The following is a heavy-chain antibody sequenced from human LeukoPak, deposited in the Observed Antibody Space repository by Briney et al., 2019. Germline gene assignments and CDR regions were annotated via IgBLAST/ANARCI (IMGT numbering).Heavy chain of an antibody. V-gene: IGHV3-48*04. CDR3: ARGTNNAFDI. CDR1: GFTFSSYS. D-gene: IGHD2-2*01. J-gene: IGHJ3*02. CDR2: TSSGSSTV. Sequence: GGSLRLSCAASGFTFSSYSMTWVRQAPGKGLQWVSYTSSGSSTVYYADSVRGRFTISRDNAENSLYLQMNSLRAEDTAVYYCARGTNNAFDIWGQGTMVTVSS.